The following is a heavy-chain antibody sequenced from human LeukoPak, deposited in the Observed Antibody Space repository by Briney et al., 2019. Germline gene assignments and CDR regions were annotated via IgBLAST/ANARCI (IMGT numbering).Heavy chain of an antibody. V-gene: IGHV4-59*01. CDR3: ARETLRFDP. CDR2: IYYSGST. Sequence: SETLSLTCTVSGGSISSYYWSWIRRPPGKGLEWIGYIYYSGSTNYNPSLKSRVTISVDTSKNQFSLKLSSVTAADTAVYYCARETLRFDPWGQGTLVTVSS. CDR1: GGSISSYY. J-gene: IGHJ5*02.